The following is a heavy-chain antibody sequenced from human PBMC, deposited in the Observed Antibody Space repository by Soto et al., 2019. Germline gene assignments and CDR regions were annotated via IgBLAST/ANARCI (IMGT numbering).Heavy chain of an antibody. V-gene: IGHV4-59*01. CDR1: GGPIDRDY. CDR2: LYHSGTT. CDR3: ARDSHGDIYYMDV. D-gene: IGHD2-21*02. J-gene: IGHJ6*03. Sequence: QVQLQESGPGLVKPSETLSLTCTVSGGPIDRDYWSWIRKPPGKGLEWIGYLYHSGTTHYNPSLKTRGTISVDRSKNQISLRLNSVTAADTAVYYCARDSHGDIYYMDVWGKGTTVTVSS.